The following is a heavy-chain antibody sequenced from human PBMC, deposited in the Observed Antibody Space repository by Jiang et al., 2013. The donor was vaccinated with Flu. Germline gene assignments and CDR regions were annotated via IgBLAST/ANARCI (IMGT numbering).Heavy chain of an antibody. V-gene: IGHV4-59*08. Sequence: GLVKPSETLSLTCTVSGGSISSYYWSWIRQPPGKGLEWIGYIYYSGSTNYNPSLKSRVTISVDTSKNQFSLKLSSVTAADTAVYYCARTGDSSGYPGGYWFDPWGQGTLVTVSS. CDR1: GGSISSYY. D-gene: IGHD3-22*01. J-gene: IGHJ5*02. CDR3: ARTGDSSGYPGGYWFDP. CDR2: IYYSGST.